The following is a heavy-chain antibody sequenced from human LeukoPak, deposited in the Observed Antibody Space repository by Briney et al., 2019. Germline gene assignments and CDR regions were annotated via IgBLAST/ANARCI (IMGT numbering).Heavy chain of an antibody. CDR3: ATDFYRGRQFDY. CDR2: FDPEDVET. D-gene: IGHD2/OR15-2a*01. J-gene: IGHJ4*02. V-gene: IGHV1-24*01. CDR1: GNTFTDLS. Sequence: GASVKVSCKVSGNTFTDLSMNWVRQAPGKGLEWMGGFDPEDVETIYAQKFQGRVTMTEDTSTATAYMDLSSLRPNDTAAYYCATDFYRGRQFDYWGQGTLVTVSS.